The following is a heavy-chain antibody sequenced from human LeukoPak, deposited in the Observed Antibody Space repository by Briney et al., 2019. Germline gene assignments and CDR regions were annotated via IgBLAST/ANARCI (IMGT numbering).Heavy chain of an antibody. Sequence: YPGGSLRLSCAASGFTFSSYGMHWVRQAPGKGLEWVAFIRYDGSNKYYADSVKGRFTISRDNSKNTLYLQMNSLRAEDTAVYYCARDLFSVELLRGDYWGQGTLVTVSS. D-gene: IGHD1-26*01. CDR1: GFTFSSYG. V-gene: IGHV3-30*02. CDR3: ARDLFSVELLRGDY. J-gene: IGHJ4*02. CDR2: IRYDGSNK.